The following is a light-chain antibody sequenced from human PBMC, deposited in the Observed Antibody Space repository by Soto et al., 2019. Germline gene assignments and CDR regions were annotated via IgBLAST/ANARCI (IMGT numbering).Light chain of an antibody. CDR2: AAS. V-gene: IGKV1-39*01. CDR1: QTIHTY. CDR3: QQSYSNPRT. J-gene: IGKJ1*01. Sequence: DIQMTQSPSSLSASVGDRVTITCRASQTIHTYLNWYQQKPGRSPNLLIHAASSLQSGVPSRFSGSGSGTDFTLTISSLQPEDFAIYYCQQSYSNPRTFGQGTRVEIK.